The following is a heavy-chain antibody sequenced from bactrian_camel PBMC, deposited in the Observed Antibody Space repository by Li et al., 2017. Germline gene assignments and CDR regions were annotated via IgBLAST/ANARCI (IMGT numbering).Heavy chain of an antibody. V-gene: IGHV3S25*01. Sequence: QLVESGGGLVQPGGSLRLSCAASGFTFSNYWMYWVRQAPGKGLEWVSTINRGGGTTYYADSVKGRFTISRDNAKNTVYLQMNSLKPEDTAVYYCVRESFYSDYDRSYCGQGTQVTVS. CDR1: GFTFSNYW. CDR3: VRESFYSDYDRSY. CDR2: INRGGGTT. J-gene: IGHJ4*01. D-gene: IGHD4*01.